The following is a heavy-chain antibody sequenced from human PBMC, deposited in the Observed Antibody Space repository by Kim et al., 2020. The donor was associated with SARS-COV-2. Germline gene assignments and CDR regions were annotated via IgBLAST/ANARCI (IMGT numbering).Heavy chain of an antibody. CDR3: ARRLGVPGYSYGYYYYGMDV. CDR2: IYPGDSDT. D-gene: IGHD5-18*01. V-gene: IGHV5-51*01. J-gene: IGHJ6*02. CDR1: GYSFTSYW. Sequence: GESLKISCKGSGYSFTSYWIGWVRQMPGKGLEWMGIIYPGDSDTRYSPSFQGQVTISADKSISTAYLQWSSLKASDTAMYYCARRLGVPGYSYGYYYYGMDVWGQGTTVTVSS.